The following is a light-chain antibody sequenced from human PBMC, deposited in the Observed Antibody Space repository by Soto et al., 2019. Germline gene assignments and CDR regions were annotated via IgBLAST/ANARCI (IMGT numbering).Light chain of an antibody. V-gene: IGLV2-14*01. Sequence: QSVLTQPASVSGAPGQSITISCTGTSRDIGNYNYVSWYQHHPGKAPKLMIYEVTSRPLGVSDRFSGSKSGMTASLTISGLQPEDEADYFCASYRSANTLVVFGTGTKVTVL. CDR3: ASYRSANTLVV. CDR2: EVT. CDR1: SRDIGNYNY. J-gene: IGLJ1*01.